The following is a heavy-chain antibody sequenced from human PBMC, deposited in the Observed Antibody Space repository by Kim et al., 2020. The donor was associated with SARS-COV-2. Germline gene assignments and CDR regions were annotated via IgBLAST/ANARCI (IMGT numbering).Heavy chain of an antibody. D-gene: IGHD3-10*01. V-gene: IGHV7-4-1*02. Sequence: KPGEPNYAQGFTGRFVFSLDTSVSTAYLQISSLKAEDTAVYYCARAGDFEYWGQGTLVTVSS. CDR3: ARAGDFEY. J-gene: IGHJ4*02. CDR2: KPGEP.